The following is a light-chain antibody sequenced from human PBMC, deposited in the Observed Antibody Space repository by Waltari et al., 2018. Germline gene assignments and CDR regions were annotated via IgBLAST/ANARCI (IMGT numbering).Light chain of an antibody. Sequence: QSALTQPPSASASPGQSVPLSCTATSSDVGFYNYVRWYQQHPGKAPKLMIYEVSKRPSGVPDRFSGSKSGNTASLTVSGLQAEDEADYYCSSYAGSNNLVFGGGTKLTVL. CDR1: SSDVGFYNY. CDR3: SSYAGSNNLV. V-gene: IGLV2-8*01. CDR2: EVS. J-gene: IGLJ2*01.